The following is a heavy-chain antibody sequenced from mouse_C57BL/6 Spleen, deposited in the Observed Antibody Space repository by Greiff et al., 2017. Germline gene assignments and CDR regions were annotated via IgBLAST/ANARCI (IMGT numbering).Heavy chain of an antibody. D-gene: IGHD1-1*01. J-gene: IGHJ4*01. Sequence: QVQLQQSGAELARPGASVKMSCKASGYTFTSYTMHWVKQRPGQGLEWIGYINPSSGYTKYNQKFQDKATLTADKSSSTAYRQLSSLTSEDSAVYYCARWVTTVVATGPYAMDYWGQGTSVTVSS. CDR2: INPSSGYT. CDR1: GYTFTSYT. V-gene: IGHV1-4*01. CDR3: ARWVTTVVATGPYAMDY.